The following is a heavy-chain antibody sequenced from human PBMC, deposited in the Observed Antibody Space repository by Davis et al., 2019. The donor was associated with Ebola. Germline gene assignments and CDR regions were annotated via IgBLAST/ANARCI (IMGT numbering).Heavy chain of an antibody. D-gene: IGHD4-17*01. CDR1: GFTFSSYW. V-gene: IGHV3-7*01. J-gene: IGHJ4*02. CDR3: ARDFRYGEEGDY. CDR2: IKQDGSEK. Sequence: GESLKISCAASGFTFSSYWMSWVRRAPGKGLEWVANIKQDGSEKYYVDSVKGRFTISRDNAKNSLYLQMNSLRAEDTAVYYCARDFRYGEEGDYWGQGTLVTVSS.